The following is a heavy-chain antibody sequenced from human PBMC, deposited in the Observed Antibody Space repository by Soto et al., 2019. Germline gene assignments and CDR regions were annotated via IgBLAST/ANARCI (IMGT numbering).Heavy chain of an antibody. Sequence: EVQLLESGGGLVQPGGSLRLSCAASGFTFSSYAMSWVRQAPGKGLEWVATISGGGGGTYYADSVKGRFTISRDNSKNTLSLQLNSLRAEDTAVYYCAKLQCRSWHQVDYWCQGTMVTVS. CDR1: GFTFSSYA. V-gene: IGHV3-23*01. D-gene: IGHD6-13*01. CDR2: ISGGGGGT. CDR3: AKLQCRSWHQVDY. J-gene: IGHJ4*02.